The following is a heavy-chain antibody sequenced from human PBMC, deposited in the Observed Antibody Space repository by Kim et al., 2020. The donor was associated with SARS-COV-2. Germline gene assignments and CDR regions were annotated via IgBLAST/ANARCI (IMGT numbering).Heavy chain of an antibody. Sequence: TPPRKSRVTLSVDTSKNQFSLKLSSVTAADTAVYYCARSKLYDFWRFDYWGQGTLVTVSS. D-gene: IGHD3-3*01. CDR3: ARSKLYDFWRFDY. V-gene: IGHV4-34*01. J-gene: IGHJ4*02.